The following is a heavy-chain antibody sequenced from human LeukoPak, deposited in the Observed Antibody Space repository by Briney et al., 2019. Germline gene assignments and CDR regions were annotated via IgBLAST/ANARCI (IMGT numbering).Heavy chain of an antibody. CDR3: ARLTGITGTTDPGVR. CDR1: GFTFSSYG. CDR2: IRYDGSNE. D-gene: IGHD1-7*01. Sequence: PGGSLRLSCAASGFTFSSYGMHWVRQAPGKGLEWVSFIRYDGSNEYYADSVRGRFTISRDNSKNTLYLQMNSLRAEDTAVYYCARLTGITGTTDPGVRWGQGTLVTVSS. J-gene: IGHJ4*02. V-gene: IGHV3-30*02.